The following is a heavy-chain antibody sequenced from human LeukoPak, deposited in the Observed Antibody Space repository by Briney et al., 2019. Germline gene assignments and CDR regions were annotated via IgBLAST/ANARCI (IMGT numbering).Heavy chain of an antibody. Sequence: GGSLRLSCAASGFTFGSYALTWVRQAPGRGLAWVAGISTSGVNTYYADSVKGRFTISRDNSKNTLYLQVNNLRAEDTALYYCAKDERAYQLLVGSAFDIWGQGTMVTVSS. J-gene: IGHJ3*02. CDR1: GFTFGSYA. D-gene: IGHD2-2*01. CDR3: AKDERAYQLLVGSAFDI. V-gene: IGHV3-23*01. CDR2: ISTSGVNT.